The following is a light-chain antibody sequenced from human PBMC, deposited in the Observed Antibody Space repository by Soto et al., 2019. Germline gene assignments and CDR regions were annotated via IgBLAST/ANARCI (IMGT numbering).Light chain of an antibody. CDR3: QQYIHWPPLT. CDR1: QSVRSN. CDR2: GAS. Sequence: EIVLTQSPATLSVSPGERATLSCRASQSVRSNLAWYQQKPGQGHRLLIFGASTRAADIPARFSGSGSGTEFTLTISSLQSEDFAVYYCQQYIHWPPLTFGGGTKVEIK. J-gene: IGKJ4*01. V-gene: IGKV3-15*01.